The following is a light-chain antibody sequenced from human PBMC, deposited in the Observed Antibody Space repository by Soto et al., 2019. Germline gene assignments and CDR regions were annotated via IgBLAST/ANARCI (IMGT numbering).Light chain of an antibody. V-gene: IGKV3-20*01. CDR3: QQYGSSPPLT. Sequence: EIVLTQSPGTLSLSPGERATLSCRASQSVSSSYLAWYQQKPGQAPRPLIYGASSRATGIQDRFSGSGSGTDFTLTISRLEPEDFAVYYCQQYGSSPPLTFGGGTKVEIK. J-gene: IGKJ4*01. CDR2: GAS. CDR1: QSVSSSY.